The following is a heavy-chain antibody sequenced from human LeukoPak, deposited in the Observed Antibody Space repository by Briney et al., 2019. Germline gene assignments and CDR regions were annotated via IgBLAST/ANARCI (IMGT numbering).Heavy chain of an antibody. CDR2: ISGHNGKT. D-gene: IGHD3-3*01. CDR1: GYNFAIYG. V-gene: IGHV1-18*01. Sequence: PRASVKVSCKASGYNFAIYGVHWVRQAPGQGLEWMGWISGHNGKTKYAQNFQDRVTVTTDTSTATAFMELRSLGADDTAVYFCARGGWEFWSGYMDAWGKGTTVTVSS. J-gene: IGHJ6*03. CDR3: ARGGWEFWSGYMDA.